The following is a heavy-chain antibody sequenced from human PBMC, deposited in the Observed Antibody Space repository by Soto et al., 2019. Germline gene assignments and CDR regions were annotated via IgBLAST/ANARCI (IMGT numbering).Heavy chain of an antibody. CDR3: ASYKAVAAAYYFAY. D-gene: IGHD6-19*01. V-gene: IGHV4-39*01. CDR1: GGSVTSGSYC. CDR2: MYYRGST. Sequence: QLQLQESGPGLVKPSETLSLTCAVSGGSVTSGSYCWGWIRQPPGKGLEWIGGMYYRGSTFHNPSLLGQVTIPVDTSKNQLSLNLSSVPDSDAAVYYCASYKAVAAAYYFAYWGQGTLVTVSS. J-gene: IGHJ4*02.